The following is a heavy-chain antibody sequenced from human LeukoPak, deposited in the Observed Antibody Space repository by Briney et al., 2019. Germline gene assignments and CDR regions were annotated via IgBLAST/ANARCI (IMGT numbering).Heavy chain of an antibody. J-gene: IGHJ3*02. CDR3: AKFNDRDAFEM. Sequence: PGGSLRLSCAASGLSFTDDWMSWVRQAPGRGLEWVGLIRNKLDGGTTDYAAPVKGRFTISRDDSKNTLFLQMHSLQTEDTAVYYCAKFNDRDAFEMWGQGTTVIVSS. V-gene: IGHV3-15*01. D-gene: IGHD3-22*01. CDR2: IRNKLDGGTT. CDR1: GLSFTDDW.